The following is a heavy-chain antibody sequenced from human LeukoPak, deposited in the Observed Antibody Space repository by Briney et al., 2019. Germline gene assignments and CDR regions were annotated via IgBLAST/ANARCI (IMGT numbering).Heavy chain of an antibody. CDR3: ARDPTGIAAAHFDY. CDR2: INHSGST. V-gene: IGHV4-39*07. CDR1: GGSISSGGYY. D-gene: IGHD6-13*01. J-gene: IGHJ4*02. Sequence: SETLSLTCTVSGGSISSGGYYWSWIRQPPGKGLEWIGEINHSGSTNYNPSLESRVTISVDTSKNQFSLKLSSVTAADTAVYYCARDPTGIAAAHFDYWGQGTLVTVSS.